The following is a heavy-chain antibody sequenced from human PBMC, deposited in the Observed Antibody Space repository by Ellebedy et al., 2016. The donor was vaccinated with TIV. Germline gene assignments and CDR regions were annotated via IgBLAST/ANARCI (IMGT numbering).Heavy chain of an antibody. V-gene: IGHV3-30*01. CDR1: GFRFSNYA. Sequence: PGGSLRLSCAASGFRFSNYAMHWVRQAPGRGLEWVAVISHDGRDTFYADSVKGRFTVSRDNSNNTLFQRMTGLRPDAPAVFYCARDRFGIAETGMPHDSWGQGIHVTVSS. J-gene: IGHJ4*02. D-gene: IGHD6-19*01. CDR2: ISHDGRDT. CDR3: ARDRFGIAETGMPHDS.